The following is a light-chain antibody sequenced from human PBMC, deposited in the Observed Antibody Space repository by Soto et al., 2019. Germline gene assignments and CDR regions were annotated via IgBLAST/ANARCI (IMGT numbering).Light chain of an antibody. CDR2: EVT. J-gene: IGLJ2*01. V-gene: IGLV2-8*01. CDR3: TSYAGYNNVV. Sequence: QSVLTQPPSASGSPGQSVTISCAGTSSDVGNYNYVSWYQQHPGKAPKLMIYEVTKRPSGVPDRFSGSKSGNTASLTVSGLQAEDEADYYCTSYAGYNNVVFGGGTKLTVL. CDR1: SSDVGNYNY.